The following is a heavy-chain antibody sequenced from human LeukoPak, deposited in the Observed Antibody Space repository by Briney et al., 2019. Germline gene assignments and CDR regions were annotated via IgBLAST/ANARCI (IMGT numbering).Heavy chain of an antibody. CDR2: ISHDGSTK. V-gene: IGHV3-30*04. CDR3: ARAVTGTEDFDY. CDR1: GFTFSDYT. Sequence: GGSLRLSCAASGFTFSDYTIHWVRQAPGQGLEWVAGISHDGSTKYYADSVRARFTISTDNSKNTLYLQMNSLRTQDTAVYYCARAVTGTEDFDYWGQGTLVTVSS. J-gene: IGHJ4*02. D-gene: IGHD6-19*01.